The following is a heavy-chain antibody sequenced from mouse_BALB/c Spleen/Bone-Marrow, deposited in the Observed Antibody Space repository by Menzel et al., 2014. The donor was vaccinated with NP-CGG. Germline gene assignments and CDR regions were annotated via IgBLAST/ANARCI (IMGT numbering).Heavy chain of an antibody. Sequence: EVKLVESGGGLVQPGGSLRLSCATSGFTFTDYHMSWVRQPPGKALEWLGFIRNKANGYTTEYSASVKGRFTISRDNSQSILYLQMNTLIADDSAPYYFAKALIVFDYWGQGTTLTVSS. CDR1: GFTFTDYH. J-gene: IGHJ2*01. V-gene: IGHV7-3*02. CDR3: AKALIVFDY. CDR2: IRNKANGYTT.